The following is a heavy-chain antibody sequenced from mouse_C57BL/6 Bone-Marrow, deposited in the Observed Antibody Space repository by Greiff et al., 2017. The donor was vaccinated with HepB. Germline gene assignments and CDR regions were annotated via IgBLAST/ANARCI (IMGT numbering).Heavy chain of an antibody. J-gene: IGHJ1*03. CDR2: IHPNSGST. V-gene: IGHV1-64*01. CDR1: GYTFTSYW. D-gene: IGHD1-1*01. Sequence: VQLQQPGAELVKPGASVKLSCKASGYTFTSYWMHWVKQRPGQGLEWIGMIHPNSGSTNYNEKFKSKATLTVDKSSSTAYMQLSSLTSEDSAVYYCASWGGYYGSSRGYWYFDVWGTGTTVTVSS. CDR3: ASWGGYYGSSRGYWYFDV.